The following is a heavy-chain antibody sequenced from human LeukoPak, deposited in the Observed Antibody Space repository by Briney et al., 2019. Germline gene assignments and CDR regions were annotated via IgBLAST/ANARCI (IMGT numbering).Heavy chain of an antibody. CDR3: AKENGDYDANWFDP. D-gene: IGHD4-17*01. CDR2: ISDSGGST. Sequence: PGGSLRLSCAAPGFTFSNYAMSWVRQAPGKGLEWVSAISDSGGSTYYTDSVKGRFTISRDNSKNTLYLQMNNLRAEDTALYYCAKENGDYDANWFDPWGQGTLVTVSS. J-gene: IGHJ5*02. CDR1: GFTFSNYA. V-gene: IGHV3-23*01.